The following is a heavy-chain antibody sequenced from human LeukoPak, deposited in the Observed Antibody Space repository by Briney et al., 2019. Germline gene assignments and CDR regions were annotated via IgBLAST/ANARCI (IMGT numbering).Heavy chain of an antibody. V-gene: IGHV3-23*01. CDR3: AKDSSSYDWGYMDV. CDR1: GFTFSTYA. Sequence: GGSLRLSCAASGFTFSTYAMSWVRQAPGKGLEWVSLIGGSDGRTRYADSVKGRFTISRDNSKNTLYLEMNSLRAEDTAVYYCAKDSSSYDWGYMDVWGQGTTVTISS. CDR2: IGGSDGRT. J-gene: IGHJ6*03. D-gene: IGHD3-22*01.